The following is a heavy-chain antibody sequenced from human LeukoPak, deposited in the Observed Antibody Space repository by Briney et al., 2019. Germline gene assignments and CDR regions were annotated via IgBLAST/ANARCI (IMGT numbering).Heavy chain of an antibody. J-gene: IGHJ4*02. V-gene: IGHV4-4*02. D-gene: IGHD4-23*01. Sequence: PSGTLSLTCAVSGGSISSSNWWSWVRQPPGKGLERIGEIYHSASTYYNPSLKSRVTIDVDTSKNQFSLKLSSVAAADTAVYYCGRRVRPVRWPLPIFDYWGQGTLVTVSS. CDR1: GGSISSSNW. CDR3: GRRVRPVRWPLPIFDY. CDR2: IYHSAST.